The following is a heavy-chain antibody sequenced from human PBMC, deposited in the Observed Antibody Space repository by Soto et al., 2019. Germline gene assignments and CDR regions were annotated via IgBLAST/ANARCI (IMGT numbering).Heavy chain of an antibody. D-gene: IGHD6-13*01. J-gene: IGHJ5*02. CDR1: GGSSSSSCCH. CDR3: ARNTYSSSWYGPPGWFDP. V-gene: IGHV4-39*01. CDR2: IKYSGTT. Sequence: PSETLSLTCTVSGGSSSSSCCHWGWIRQPPGKGLEWIASIKYSGTTFYNPSLKSRVTLSVDTSKNQFALKLSSVTAADTAVYYCARNTYSSSWYGPPGWFDPWGQGTLVTVSS.